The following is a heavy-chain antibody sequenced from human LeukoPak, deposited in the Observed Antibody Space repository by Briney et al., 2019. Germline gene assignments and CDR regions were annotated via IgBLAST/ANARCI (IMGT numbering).Heavy chain of an antibody. Sequence: PSGSLSLTCAVSGVSITSYYLSWIRQPPGKGLEWVGDIYYIGSTNYDPPLRSRVTMSADTSKNQFSLKLSSVTAADTGVYYCASSADSSGTHTLSDLGFGLWGQGTLVTVSS. D-gene: IGHD3-22*01. J-gene: IGHJ4*02. CDR1: GVSITSYY. CDR2: IYYIGST. V-gene: IGHV4-59*01. CDR3: ASSADSSGTHTLSDLGFGL.